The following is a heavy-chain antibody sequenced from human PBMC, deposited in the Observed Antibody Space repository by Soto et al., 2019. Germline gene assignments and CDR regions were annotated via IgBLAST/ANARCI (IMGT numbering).Heavy chain of an antibody. J-gene: IGHJ4*02. Sequence: QVQLLQSGAEVKKPGSSVKVSCKASGATFSSFAFSWVRQAPGQGLEWMGVIIPIFDTISYAQKFQGRVTITADESTRTAYMELNSLTSDDTAVYYCESPLKWSGYYIAFDYWGQGTLVIVSS. V-gene: IGHV1-69*01. CDR2: IIPIFDTI. CDR3: ESPLKWSGYYIAFDY. D-gene: IGHD3-3*01. CDR1: GATFSSFA.